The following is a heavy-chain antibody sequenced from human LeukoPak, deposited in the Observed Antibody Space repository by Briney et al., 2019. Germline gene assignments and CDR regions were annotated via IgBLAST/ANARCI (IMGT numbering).Heavy chain of an antibody. D-gene: IGHD6-13*01. V-gene: IGHV7-4-1*02. CDR3: ARPYSSSWYFNAFDI. Sequence: ASVKVSCKASGYTFTSYAMNWVRQAPGHGLEWMGWINTNTGKPTYAQGFTRRFVFSLDTYVSTSYLQISSLKAEDTAVYYCARPYSSSWYFNAFDIWGQGTMVTVSS. CDR2: INTNTGKP. J-gene: IGHJ3*02. CDR1: GYTFTSYA.